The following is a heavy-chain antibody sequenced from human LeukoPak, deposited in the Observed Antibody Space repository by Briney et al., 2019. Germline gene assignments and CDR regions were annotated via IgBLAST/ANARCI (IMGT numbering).Heavy chain of an antibody. J-gene: IGHJ4*02. CDR2: IWHDASHT. Sequence: QPGRSLRLSCAASGFSFSTYAMHWVRQAPGKGLEWVALIWHDASHTFYTDSVKGRFTISRDNSKNTVYLQMNSLGGEDTAVYYCVREISGSGSYPDYWGQGTLVTVSS. CDR1: GFSFSTYA. CDR3: VREISGSGSYPDY. D-gene: IGHD3-10*01. V-gene: IGHV3-33*01.